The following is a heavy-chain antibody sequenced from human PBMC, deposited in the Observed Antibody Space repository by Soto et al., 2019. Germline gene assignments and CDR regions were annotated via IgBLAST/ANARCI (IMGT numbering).Heavy chain of an antibody. Sequence: EVQLLESGGGLVQPGGSLRLSCAASGFTFSSYAMRWVRQAPGKGLEWVSAISGSGGSTYYADSVKGRFTISRDNSKNTLYLQRNSLRAEDTAVYYCARRGSGSYYDYWGQGTLVTVSS. CDR1: GFTFSSYA. CDR2: ISGSGGST. CDR3: ARRGSGSYYDY. V-gene: IGHV3-23*01. D-gene: IGHD1-26*01. J-gene: IGHJ4*02.